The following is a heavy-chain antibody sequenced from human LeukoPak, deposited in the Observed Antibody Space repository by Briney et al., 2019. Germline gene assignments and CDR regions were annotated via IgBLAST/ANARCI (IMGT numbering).Heavy chain of an antibody. V-gene: IGHV1-18*01. CDR1: GYTFTSYG. CDR3: ARVGGYSGYAGYFDY. J-gene: IGHJ4*02. Sequence: ASVKVSCKASGYTFTSYGISWVRQAPGQGLEWMGWISAYNGNTNYAQKLQGRVTMTTDTSTSTAYMELRSLRSEDTAVYYCARVGGYSGYAGYFDYWGQGTLVTVSS. D-gene: IGHD5-12*01. CDR2: ISAYNGNT.